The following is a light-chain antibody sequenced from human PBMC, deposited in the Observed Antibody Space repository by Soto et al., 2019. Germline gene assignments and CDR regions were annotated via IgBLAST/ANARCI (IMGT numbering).Light chain of an antibody. CDR1: QGISSY. CDR3: QPLNSYPPT. J-gene: IGKJ2*01. V-gene: IGKV1-9*01. Sequence: IQLTQSPSSLSASVGDRVTITCRASQGISSYLAWYQQKPGKAPKLLIYAASTLQSGVPSRFSGIGSGTDFTLTISSLQPEDFATYYCQPLNSYPPTFGQGTKLEIK. CDR2: AAS.